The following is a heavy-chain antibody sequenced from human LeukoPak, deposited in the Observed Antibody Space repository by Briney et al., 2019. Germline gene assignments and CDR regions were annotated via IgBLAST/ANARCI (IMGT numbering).Heavy chain of an antibody. CDR2: INHSGST. Sequence: SETLSLTCAVYGGSFSGYHWSWIRQPPGKGLEWIGEINHSGSTNYNPSLKSRVTISVDTSKNQFSLKLSSVTAADTAVYYCARGGYVWYFDYWGQGTLVTVSS. CDR1: GGSFSGYH. D-gene: IGHD3-16*01. CDR3: ARGGYVWYFDY. V-gene: IGHV4-34*01. J-gene: IGHJ4*02.